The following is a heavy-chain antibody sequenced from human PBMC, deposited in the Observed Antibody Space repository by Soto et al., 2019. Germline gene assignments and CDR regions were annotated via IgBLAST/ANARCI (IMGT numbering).Heavy chain of an antibody. D-gene: IGHD6-19*01. Sequence: ASVKVSCKASGYTFTSYGISWVRQAPGQGLEWMGWISAYNGDTKYAQKLQGRVTMTTDTSTSTAYMELRSLRSDDTAVYYCAREWDNKSEHSSGWYDDFWGQGTLVTVSS. J-gene: IGHJ4*02. CDR2: ISAYNGDT. CDR1: GYTFTSYG. CDR3: AREWDNKSEHSSGWYDDF. V-gene: IGHV1-18*01.